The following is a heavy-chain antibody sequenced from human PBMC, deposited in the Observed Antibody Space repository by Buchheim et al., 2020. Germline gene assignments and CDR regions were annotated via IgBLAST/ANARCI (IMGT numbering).Heavy chain of an antibody. CDR2: ISGSGGST. D-gene: IGHD2-15*01. Sequence: EVQLVESGGGLVQPGGSLRLSCAASGFTFSSYAMSWVRQAPGKGLEWVSAISGSGGSTYYADSVKGRFTISRDNSKNTLYLQINSLRAEDTAVYYCAKAVVYCSGGSCYGGSDYYYYYGMDVWGQGTT. CDR1: GFTFSSYA. V-gene: IGHV3-23*04. J-gene: IGHJ6*02. CDR3: AKAVVYCSGGSCYGGSDYYYYYGMDV.